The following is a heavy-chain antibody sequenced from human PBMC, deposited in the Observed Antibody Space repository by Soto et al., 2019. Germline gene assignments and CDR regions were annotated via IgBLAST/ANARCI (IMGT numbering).Heavy chain of an antibody. CDR1: GYTFTSYG. D-gene: IGHD6-19*01. CDR3: ARTVGIAVAPTDGYFDY. Sequence: QVQLVQSGAEVKKPGASVKVSCKASGYTFTSYGISWVRQAPGQGLEWMGWISAYNGNTNYAQKLQGRVTMTTDTSTSIAYMELRSLRSDDTAVYYCARTVGIAVAPTDGYFDYWGQGTLVTVSS. V-gene: IGHV1-18*01. J-gene: IGHJ4*02. CDR2: ISAYNGNT.